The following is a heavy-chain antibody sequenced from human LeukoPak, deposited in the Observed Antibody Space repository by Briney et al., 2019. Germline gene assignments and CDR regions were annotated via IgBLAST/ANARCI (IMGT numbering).Heavy chain of an antibody. J-gene: IGHJ3*02. V-gene: IGHV5-51*01. CDR1: GYTFTSYW. Sequence: GESPKISCKGSGYTFTSYWIGWVRQMPGKGLEWMGIIYPGDSDTRYSPSFQGQVTISADKSISTAYLQWSSLKASDTAMYYCARSRGIQLWFIAFDIWGQGTMVTVSS. D-gene: IGHD5-18*01. CDR2: IYPGDSDT. CDR3: ARSRGIQLWFIAFDI.